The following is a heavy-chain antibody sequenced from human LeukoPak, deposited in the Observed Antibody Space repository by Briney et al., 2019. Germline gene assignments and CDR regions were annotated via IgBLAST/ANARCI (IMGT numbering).Heavy chain of an antibody. D-gene: IGHD2-15*01. J-gene: IGHJ3*02. Sequence: SETLSLTCAVYGGSFSGYYWSWIRQPPGKGLEWIGEINHSGSTNYNPSLKSRVTISVDTSKNQFSLKLSSVTAADTAVYYCARVVGAHNDAFDIWGQGTMVTVSS. V-gene: IGHV4-34*01. CDR2: INHSGST. CDR1: GGSFSGYY. CDR3: ARVVGAHNDAFDI.